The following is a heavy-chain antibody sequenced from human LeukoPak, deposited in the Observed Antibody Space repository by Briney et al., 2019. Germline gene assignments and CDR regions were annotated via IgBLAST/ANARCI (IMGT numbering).Heavy chain of an antibody. V-gene: IGHV1-8*03. J-gene: IGHJ4*02. CDR3: ATLTSGGWYLLNY. CDR1: GYTFTSYD. D-gene: IGHD6-19*01. CDR2: MNPNSGNT. Sequence: ASVKVSCKASGYTFTSYDINWVRQATGQGLEWMGWMNPNSGNTGYAQKFQGRVTITRNTSISTAYMELSSLRSEDTAVYYCATLTSGGWYLLNYWGQGTLVTVSS.